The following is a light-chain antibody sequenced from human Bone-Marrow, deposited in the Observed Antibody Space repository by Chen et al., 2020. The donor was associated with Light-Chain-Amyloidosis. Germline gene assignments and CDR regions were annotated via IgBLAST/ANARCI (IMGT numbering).Light chain of an antibody. CDR2: DDS. CDR1: NIGSTS. J-gene: IGLJ3*02. Sequence: SYVLTQPSSVSVAPGQTATIACGGNNIGSTSVHWYQQTPGQAPLLAVYDDSDRPSGIPERLSGSNSGNTATLTISRVEAGDEADYYCQVWDRSSDRPVFGGGTKLTVL. CDR3: QVWDRSSDRPV. V-gene: IGLV3-21*02.